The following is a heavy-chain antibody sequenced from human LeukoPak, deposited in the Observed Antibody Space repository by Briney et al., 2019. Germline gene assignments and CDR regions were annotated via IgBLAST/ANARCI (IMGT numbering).Heavy chain of an antibody. CDR3: ARDRYDYVWGSSFDY. Sequence: SSQTLSFTCTVSGGSISSSNWWSWVRQPPGKGLEWIGEIYHSGSTNYNPSLKSRVTISVDKSKNQFSLKLSSVTAADTAVYYCARDRYDYVWGSSFDYWGQGTLVTVSS. CDR1: GGSISSSNW. V-gene: IGHV4-4*02. CDR2: IYHSGST. J-gene: IGHJ4*02. D-gene: IGHD3-16*01.